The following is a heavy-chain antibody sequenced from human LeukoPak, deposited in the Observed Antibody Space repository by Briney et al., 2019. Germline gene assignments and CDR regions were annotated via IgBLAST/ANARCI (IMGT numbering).Heavy chain of an antibody. D-gene: IGHD4-17*01. CDR2: MYHGGST. CDR3: ASTNDFGDYMGA. V-gene: IGHV4-30-2*01. CDR1: GGSISSGGYS. Sequence: SQTLSLTCAVSGGSISSGGYSWSWIRQPPAKGLEWIGYMYHGGSTYYNPSLEGRLTISVDRPKNQFSLKLSSVTAADTAVYYCASTNDFGDYMGAWGQGTLVTVSS. J-gene: IGHJ5*02.